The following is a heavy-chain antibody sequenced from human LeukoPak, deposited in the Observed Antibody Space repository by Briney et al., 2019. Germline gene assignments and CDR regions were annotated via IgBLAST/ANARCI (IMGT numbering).Heavy chain of an antibody. J-gene: IGHJ5*02. CDR1: GYTFTGYY. CDR3: ARGRIAAAGTWWFDP. D-gene: IGHD6-13*01. Sequence: ASVKVSCKASGYTFTGYYMHWVRQAPGQGLEWMGWINPNSGGTNYAQKLQGRVTMTRDTSISTAYMELSRLRSDDTAVYYCARGRIAAAGTWWFDPWGQGTLVTVSS. CDR2: INPNSGGT. V-gene: IGHV1-2*02.